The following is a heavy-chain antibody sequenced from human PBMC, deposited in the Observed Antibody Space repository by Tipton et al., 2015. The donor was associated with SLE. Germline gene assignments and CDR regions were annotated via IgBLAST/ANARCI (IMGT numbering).Heavy chain of an antibody. Sequence: LSCAVYGGSFSGYYWSWIRQPPGKGLEWIGEINHSGSTNYNPSLKSRVTISVDTSKNQFSLKLSSVTAADTAVYYCARGTTMIVVGRRGNWFDPWGQGTLVTVSS. J-gene: IGHJ5*02. D-gene: IGHD3-22*01. V-gene: IGHV4-34*01. CDR3: ARGTTMIVVGRRGNWFDP. CDR2: INHSGST. CDR1: GGSFSGYY.